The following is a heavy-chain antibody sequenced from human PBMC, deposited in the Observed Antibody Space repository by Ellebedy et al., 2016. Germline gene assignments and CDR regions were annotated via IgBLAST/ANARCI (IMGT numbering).Heavy chain of an antibody. CDR1: GYTFTGYY. Sequence: SVKVSXXASGYTFTGYYIHWVRQAPGQGLEWMGCIIPIFSNPQYAQKFQGRVTITADESTSTAYMELSSLRSEDTAVYYCARDWGVPVTGRGTHFEYWGQGTLVTVSS. J-gene: IGHJ4*02. CDR3: ARDWGVPVTGRGTHFEY. V-gene: IGHV1-69*13. CDR2: IIPIFSNP. D-gene: IGHD2-21*02.